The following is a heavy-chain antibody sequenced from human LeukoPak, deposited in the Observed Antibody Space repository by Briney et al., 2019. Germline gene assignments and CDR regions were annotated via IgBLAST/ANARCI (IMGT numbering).Heavy chain of an antibody. J-gene: IGHJ4*02. CDR3: ARHRDY. CDR2: IYYSGRT. Sequence: SETLSLTCTVSGGSIGSTNYYWGWIRQPPGKGLEWIGSIYYSGRTYYNSSLKSRVTISVDTSKNQFSLKVSSVTAADTAVYYCARHRDYWGQGTLVTVAS. CDR1: GGSIGSTNYY. V-gene: IGHV4-39*01.